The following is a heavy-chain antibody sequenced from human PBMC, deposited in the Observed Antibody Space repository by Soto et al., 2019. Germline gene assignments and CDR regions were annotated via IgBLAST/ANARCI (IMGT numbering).Heavy chain of an antibody. J-gene: IGHJ3*02. CDR3: EKVYSDYVLSDAFDI. CDR1: GYAISSGYY. D-gene: IGHD4-17*01. CDR2: IYHSGTT. Sequence: PSETLSLTCGVSGYAISSGYYWGWSRQPPAKGLEWIGSIYHSGTTYYNPSLRSRLSMSVDTSKNQLSLKVSSVTAGDTAVYYCEKVYSDYVLSDAFDIWGQGTMVTVSS. V-gene: IGHV4-38-2*01.